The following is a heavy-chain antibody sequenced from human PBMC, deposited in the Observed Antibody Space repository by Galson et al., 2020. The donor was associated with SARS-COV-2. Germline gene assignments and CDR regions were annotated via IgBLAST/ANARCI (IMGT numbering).Heavy chain of an antibody. CDR1: GYSFTNYW. CDR3: ARIVRPNVWNSGGDCFDY. CDR2: IYPGDSDT. Sequence: HGESLKISCTVSGYSFTNYWIGWVRQMPGKGLEWMGVIYPGDSDTRYSPSFQGQVTISADRSISTAYLQWSSVEASDTAMYYCARIVRPNVWNSGGDCFDYWGQGTLVTVSS. D-gene: IGHD1-7*01. J-gene: IGHJ4*02. V-gene: IGHV5-51*01.